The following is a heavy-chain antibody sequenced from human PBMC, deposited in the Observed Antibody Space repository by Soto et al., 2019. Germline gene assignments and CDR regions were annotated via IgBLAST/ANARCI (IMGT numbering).Heavy chain of an antibody. D-gene: IGHD2-15*01. Sequence: GGSLRLSCAASGFTFSSYAMTWVRLAPGRGLEWVATIAGSGGMTYYTNSVRGRFTISRDNSKNTVSLQMSSLRAEDTAMYFCAKVNFFDTPGTFDVWGQGTPVTVSS. CDR1: GFTFSSYA. CDR2: IAGSGGMT. CDR3: AKVNFFDTPGTFDV. V-gene: IGHV3-23*01. J-gene: IGHJ3*01.